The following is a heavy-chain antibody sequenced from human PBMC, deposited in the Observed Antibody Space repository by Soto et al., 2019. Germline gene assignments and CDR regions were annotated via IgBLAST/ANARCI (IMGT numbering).Heavy chain of an antibody. CDR2: ISYDGSNK. D-gene: IGHD3-22*01. V-gene: IGHV3-30-3*01. CDR3: ARSFDYYDSSGPSINGMDV. Sequence: GGSLRLSCAASGFTFSSYAMHWVRQAPGKGLEWVAVISYDGSNKYYADSVKGRFTISRDNSKNTLYLQMNSLRAEDTAVYYCARSFDYYDSSGPSINGMDVWGQGTTVTVSS. CDR1: GFTFSSYA. J-gene: IGHJ6*02.